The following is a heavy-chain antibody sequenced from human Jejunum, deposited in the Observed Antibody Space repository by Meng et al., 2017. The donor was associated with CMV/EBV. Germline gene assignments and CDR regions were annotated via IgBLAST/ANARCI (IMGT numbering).Heavy chain of an antibody. J-gene: IGHJ4*02. CDR3: AGLSSNFDWSSADHDDS. CDR1: FSFRCYG. CDR2: ISYGGFNN. V-gene: IGHV3-30*03. Sequence: FSFRCYGLHWVRQAPGKGLEWVAVISYGGFNNNYAAFVKRGFTISRDYSKHTLYLHMNTLRPEDTAEYCGAGLSSNFDWSSADHDDSWGQGTLVTVSS. D-gene: IGHD3-9*01.